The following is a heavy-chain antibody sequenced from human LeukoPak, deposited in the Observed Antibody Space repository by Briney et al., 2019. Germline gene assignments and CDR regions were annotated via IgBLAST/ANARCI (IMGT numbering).Heavy chain of an antibody. CDR2: ISYDGSNK. Sequence: PGGSLRLSCAASGFTFSSYGMHWVRQAPGKGLEWVAVISYDGSNKYYADSVKGRFTISRDNSKNTLYLQMNSLRAEDTAVYYCAKSVDIVATTDAFDIWGQGTMVTVSA. CDR1: GFTFSSYG. D-gene: IGHD5-12*01. CDR3: AKSVDIVATTDAFDI. J-gene: IGHJ3*02. V-gene: IGHV3-30*18.